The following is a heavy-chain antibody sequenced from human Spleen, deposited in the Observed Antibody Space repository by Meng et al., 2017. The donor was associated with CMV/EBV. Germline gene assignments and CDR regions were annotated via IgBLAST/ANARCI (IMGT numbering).Heavy chain of an antibody. V-gene: IGHV1-2*02. Sequence: ASVKVSCKASGYTFNGYYIHWVRQAPGQGLEWMGWIGANSGGTNYAQNVQARVTMTRDTSIGTVYMELNRLRSDDTAVYFCARESGSETDYYYFYALDVWGQGTTVTVSS. CDR1: GYTFNGYY. D-gene: IGHD1-26*01. CDR3: ARESGSETDYYYFYALDV. J-gene: IGHJ6*02. CDR2: IGANSGGT.